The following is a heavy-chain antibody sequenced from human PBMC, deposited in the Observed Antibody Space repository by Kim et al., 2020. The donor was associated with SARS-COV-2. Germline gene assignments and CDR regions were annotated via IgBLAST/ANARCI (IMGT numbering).Heavy chain of an antibody. CDR2: IDPSDSYT. CDR1: GYSFTSYW. Sequence: GESLKISCKGSGYSFTSYWISWVRQMPGKGLEWMGRIDPSDSYTNYSPSFQGHVTISADKSISTAYLQWSSLKASDTAMYYCATTAAGAYYYGMDVWGQGTTVTVSS. CDR3: ATTAAGAYYYGMDV. J-gene: IGHJ6*02. D-gene: IGHD6-13*01. V-gene: IGHV5-10-1*01.